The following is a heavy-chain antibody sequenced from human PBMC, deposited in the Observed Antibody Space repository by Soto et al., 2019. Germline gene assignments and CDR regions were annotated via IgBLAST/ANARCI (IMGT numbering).Heavy chain of an antibody. Sequence: QVQLVQSGAEVKKPGASVKVSCKASGYTFTSYGISWVRQAPGQGLEWMGWISAYNGNTNYAQKLQGRVTMNTDTATSNAYIELRILRSYDTAVYYCPRDLVPVADTMVRGVMGYYFDYWGQGTLVTVSS. J-gene: IGHJ4*02. V-gene: IGHV1-18*01. CDR2: ISAYNGNT. CDR1: GYTFTSYG. D-gene: IGHD3-10*01. CDR3: PRDLVPVADTMVRGVMGYYFDY.